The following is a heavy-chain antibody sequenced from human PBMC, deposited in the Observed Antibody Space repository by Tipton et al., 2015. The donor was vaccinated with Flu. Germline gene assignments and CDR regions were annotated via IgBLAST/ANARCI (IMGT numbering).Heavy chain of an antibody. J-gene: IGHJ5*02. D-gene: IGHD2-2*01. CDR1: GGSFSGYY. V-gene: IGHV4-34*01. CDR2: INHSGST. CDR3: ARHFGAYCSSTSCYGRWFDP. Sequence: TLSLTCAVYGGSFSGYYWSWIRQPPGKGLEWIGEINHSGSTNYNPSLKSRVTISVDTSKNQFSLKLSSVTAADTAVYYCARHFGAYCSSTSCYGRWFDPWGQGTLVTVSS.